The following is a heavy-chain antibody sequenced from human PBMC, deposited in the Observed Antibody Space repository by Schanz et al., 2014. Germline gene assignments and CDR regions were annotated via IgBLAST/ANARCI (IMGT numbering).Heavy chain of an antibody. J-gene: IGHJ6*02. CDR2: ISGTTTYT. D-gene: IGHD2-15*01. Sequence: EVQLVESGGGLVQPGGSLRLSCAASGFTFSSYAMHWVRQAPGKGLEWVSYISGTTTYTNYADSVKGRFTISRDNSENTLYLQMNSLSADDTAVFYCAKGMGYCSGGTCYDYYYYGLDVWGQGTTVTVSS. CDR3: AKGMGYCSGGTCYDYYYYGLDV. CDR1: GFTFSSYA. V-gene: IGHV3-23*04.